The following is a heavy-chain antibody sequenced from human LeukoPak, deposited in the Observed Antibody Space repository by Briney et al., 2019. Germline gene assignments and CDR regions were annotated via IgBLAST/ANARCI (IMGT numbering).Heavy chain of an antibody. V-gene: IGHV3-48*02. J-gene: IGHJ4*02. D-gene: IGHD2-2*01. Sequence: ETLSLTCGVSGGSISSTNWWSWVRQAPGKGLEWVSYITSSGLTIFYADSVKGRYTISRDNAKNSLYLQMNSLRDEDSAVYYCERGPAAAIDFWGQGTLVTVSS. CDR2: ITSSGLTI. CDR1: GGSISSTN. CDR3: ERGPAAAIDF.